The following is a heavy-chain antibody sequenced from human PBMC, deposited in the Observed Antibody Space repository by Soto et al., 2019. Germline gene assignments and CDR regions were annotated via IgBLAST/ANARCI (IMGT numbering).Heavy chain of an antibody. CDR1: GGTFSSYT. D-gene: IGHD3-10*01. CDR3: ARAKGGTRGVINNWFDP. CDR2: IIPILGIA. J-gene: IGHJ5*02. Sequence: KTRGASVKVSCKASGGTFSSYTISWVRQAPGQGLEWMGRIIPILGIANYAQKFQGRVTITADKSTSTNCMELSSLRSEDTAVYYCARAKGGTRGVINNWFDPWGQATLVTVSS. V-gene: IGHV1-69*02.